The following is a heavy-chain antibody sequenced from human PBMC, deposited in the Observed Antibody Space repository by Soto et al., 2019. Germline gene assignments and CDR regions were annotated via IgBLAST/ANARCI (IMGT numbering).Heavy chain of an antibody. D-gene: IGHD2-2*01. Sequence: EVQLVESGGGLVQPGGSLRLSCAASGFTFSTHSMNWVRQAPGKGLEWISYITSSDVTMYADSVKGGCTISRDNAKNSLYLQMNRLRGEYTAVYFCVGEVGFQLIYWGQGTLVTGSS. CDR1: GFTFSTHS. V-gene: IGHV3-48*01. CDR2: ITSSDVT. J-gene: IGHJ4*02. CDR3: VGEVGFQLIY.